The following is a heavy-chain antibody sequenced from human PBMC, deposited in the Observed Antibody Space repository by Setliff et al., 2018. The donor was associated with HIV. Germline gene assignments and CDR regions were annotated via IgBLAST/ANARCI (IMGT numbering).Heavy chain of an antibody. V-gene: IGHV4-4*07. CDR3: ASTGYSSGWSFDY. J-gene: IGHJ4*02. CDR1: GGSISSDY. CDR2: IYSSGST. D-gene: IGHD6-19*01. Sequence: PSETLSLTCTVSGGSISSDYWSWIRQPAGKGLEWIGRIYSSGSTNYNPSLKSRVTMSVDTSKNQFSLKLSSVTAADTAVYYCASTGYSSGWSFDYWGQGTLVTVSS.